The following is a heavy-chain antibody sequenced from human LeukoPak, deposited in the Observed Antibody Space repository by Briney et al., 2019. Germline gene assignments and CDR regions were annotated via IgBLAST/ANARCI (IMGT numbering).Heavy chain of an antibody. D-gene: IGHD6-25*01. V-gene: IGHV3-30-3*01. CDR2: ISYDGSNK. J-gene: IGHJ4*02. CDR1: GFTFSSYA. CDR3: ARDAAAFSHTRVY. Sequence: PGGSLRLSCAASGFTFSSYAMHWVRQAPGKGLEWVAVISYDGSNKYYADSVKGRFTISRDNSKNTLYLQMNSLRAEDTAVYYCARDAAAFSHTRVYWGQGTLVTVSS.